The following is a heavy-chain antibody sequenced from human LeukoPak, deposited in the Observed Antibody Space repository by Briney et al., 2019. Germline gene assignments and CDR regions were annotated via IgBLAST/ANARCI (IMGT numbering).Heavy chain of an antibody. CDR3: ARRESTGYLDYFDH. CDR1: GDYISRGGFS. D-gene: IGHD3-22*01. CDR2: TYHSGST. Sequence: TLSLTCGVSGDYISRGGFSWSWIRQPPGKGLEWIGYTYHSGSTYYNPSLKSRVTISIDRSENQFSLKLDSVTAADTAVYYCARRESTGYLDYFDHWGQGTLVTVSS. J-gene: IGHJ4*02. V-gene: IGHV4-30-2*01.